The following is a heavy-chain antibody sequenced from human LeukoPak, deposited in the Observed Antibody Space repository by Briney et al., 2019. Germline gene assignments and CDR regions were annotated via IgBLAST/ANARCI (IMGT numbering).Heavy chain of an antibody. D-gene: IGHD3-9*01. CDR3: ARGRYDILTGVTFSAFDY. J-gene: IGHJ4*02. CDR2: IYPGDSDT. V-gene: IGHV5-51*01. Sequence: LGESLKISCKGSGYSFTSYWIGWVRQMPGKGLEWMGIIYPGDSDTRYSPSFQGQVTISADKSISTAYLQWSSLKASDTAMYYCARGRYDILTGVTFSAFDYWGQGTLVTVSS. CDR1: GYSFTSYW.